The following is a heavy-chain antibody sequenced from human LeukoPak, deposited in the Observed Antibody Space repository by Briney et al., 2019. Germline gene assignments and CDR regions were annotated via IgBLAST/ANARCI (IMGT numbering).Heavy chain of an antibody. D-gene: IGHD2-2*01. Sequence: GGSLRLSCTASGFTFSDYWMTWVRQAPGKGLEWVANIKQDGSAKYYVDSVKGRFTISSDNAKNSLYLQMDSLRVEDTATYYCARWRGSTSERSDYWGQGTLVTVSS. J-gene: IGHJ4*02. V-gene: IGHV3-7*01. CDR3: ARWRGSTSERSDY. CDR2: IKQDGSAK. CDR1: GFTFSDYW.